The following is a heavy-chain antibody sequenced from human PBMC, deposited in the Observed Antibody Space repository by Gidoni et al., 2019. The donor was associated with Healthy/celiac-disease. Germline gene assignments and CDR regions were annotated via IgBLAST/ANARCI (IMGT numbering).Heavy chain of an antibody. CDR2: ISGSGGST. CDR3: AKDNYYYDSSGYYQIDDY. V-gene: IGHV3-23*01. CDR1: GFTFSSYA. J-gene: IGHJ4*02. D-gene: IGHD3-22*01. Sequence: EVQLLESGGGLVQPGGSLRLSCAASGFTFSSYAMSWVRQAPGKGLEWVSAISGSGGSTYYADSVKGRFTISRDNSKNTLYLQMNSLRAEDTAVYYCAKDNYYYDSSGYYQIDDYWGQGTLVTVSS.